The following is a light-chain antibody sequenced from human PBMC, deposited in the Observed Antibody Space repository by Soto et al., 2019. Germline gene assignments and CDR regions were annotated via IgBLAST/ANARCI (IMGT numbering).Light chain of an antibody. V-gene: IGLV2-23*02. CDR1: STDVANYNL. Sequence: QSALTQPASVSGSPGHSITISCTGTSTDVANYNLVSWYQHHPGKETKLTIYEVSKSPSGVSNRFSGSKSRDKASLKISGIKAEDEADYYCCSYAGSNYVFGTGTKVTVL. J-gene: IGLJ1*01. CDR2: EVS. CDR3: CSYAGSNYV.